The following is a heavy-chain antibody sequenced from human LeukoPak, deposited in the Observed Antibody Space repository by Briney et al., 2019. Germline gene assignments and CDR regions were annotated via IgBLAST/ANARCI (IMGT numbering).Heavy chain of an antibody. V-gene: IGHV4-59*11. CDR1: GGSISGHF. CDR3: AKFATVTTPNWIDF. CDR2: IYYTGAA. Sequence: SETLSLTCSVSGGSISGHFWGWIRQPPGEGLDFIGYIYYTGAASYKPSLSSRVAMSVDTSKNQLSLKLTSVTAVDTAVYYCAKFATVTTPNWIDFWGQGIQVTVSS. J-gene: IGHJ5*01. D-gene: IGHD4-17*01.